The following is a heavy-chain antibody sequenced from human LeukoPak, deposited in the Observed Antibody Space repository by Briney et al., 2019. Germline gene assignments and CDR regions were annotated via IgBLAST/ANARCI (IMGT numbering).Heavy chain of an antibody. Sequence: GGSLRLSCAASGFTFSKHWMHWVRQAPGKGLVWVSRINSDGSSTTYADSVKGRFTISRDNAKNSLYLQMNSLRAEDTAVYYCAREFLVRGVIMDYWGQGTLVTVSS. D-gene: IGHD3-10*01. J-gene: IGHJ4*02. CDR3: AREFLVRGVIMDY. CDR2: INSDGSST. V-gene: IGHV3-74*01. CDR1: GFTFSKHW.